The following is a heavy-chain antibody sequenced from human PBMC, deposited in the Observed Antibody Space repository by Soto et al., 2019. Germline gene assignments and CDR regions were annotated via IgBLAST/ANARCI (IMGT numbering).Heavy chain of an antibody. V-gene: IGHV4-59*11. CDR1: GGSISSHS. J-gene: IGHJ4*02. CDR2: IYYSGST. Sequence: PSETLSLTCTVSGGSISSHSWSWLRQPPGKGLECIGYIYYSGSTDYNPSLKSRVTISVDTSKNQFSLKLSSVTAADTAVYYCARTALLSRSYDFDYWGQGTLVTVS. CDR3: ARTALLSRSYDFDY. D-gene: IGHD1-26*01.